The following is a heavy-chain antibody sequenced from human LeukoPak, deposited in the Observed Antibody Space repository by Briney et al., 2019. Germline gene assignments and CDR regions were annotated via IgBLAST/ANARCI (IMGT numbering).Heavy chain of an antibody. J-gene: IGHJ5*02. CDR2: ISGSGGST. Sequence: GGSLRLSCAASGFTFSSYSMNWVRQAPGKGLEWVSAISGSGGSTYYADSVKGRFTISRDNSKNTLYLQMNSLRAEDTAVYYCANSRGTARVTWGQGTLVTVSS. D-gene: IGHD4-17*01. V-gene: IGHV3-23*01. CDR3: ANSRGTARVT. CDR1: GFTFSSYS.